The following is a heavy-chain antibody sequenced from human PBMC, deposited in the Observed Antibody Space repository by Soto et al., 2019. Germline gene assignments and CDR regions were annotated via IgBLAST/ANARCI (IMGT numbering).Heavy chain of an antibody. CDR3: ARGLRDFDWRLPFGY. J-gene: IGHJ4*02. CDR2: VYDNGRP. V-gene: IGHV4-59*01. D-gene: IGHD3-9*01. Sequence: QVQLQESGPGQVKPSETLSLTCTISGGSISVYYWSWIRQSPRQGLEWIGYVYDNGRPYYSPSLKSRVTISADTSKNQISLKLTSATAADTAVYYCARGLRDFDWRLPFGYWGQGTLVTVSS. CDR1: GGSISVYY.